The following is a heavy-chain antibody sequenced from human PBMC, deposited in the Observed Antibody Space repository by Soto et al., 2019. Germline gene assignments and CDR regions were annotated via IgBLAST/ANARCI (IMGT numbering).Heavy chain of an antibody. J-gene: IGHJ5*02. V-gene: IGHV4-38-2*01. Sequence: SETLSLTCAVSGYSISSGYYWGWIRQPPGKGLEWIGSIYHSGSTYYNPSLKSRVTISADTSKNQFSLKLSSVTAADTAVYYCARASSSSENYNWFDPWGQGTLVTVS. D-gene: IGHD6-13*01. CDR1: GYSISSGYY. CDR2: IYHSGST. CDR3: ARASSSSENYNWFDP.